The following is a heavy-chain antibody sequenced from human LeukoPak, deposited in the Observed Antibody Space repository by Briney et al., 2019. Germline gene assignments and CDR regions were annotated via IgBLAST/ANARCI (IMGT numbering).Heavy chain of an antibody. CDR2: ISAYNGNT. J-gene: IGHJ4*02. CDR1: GYTFTGYY. Sequence: ASVKVSCKASGYTFTGYYMHWVRQAPGQGLEWMGWISAYNGNTNYAQKLQGRVTMTTDTSTSTAYMELRSLRSDDTAVYYCARDGDFWSGYSIDYWGQGTLVTVSS. D-gene: IGHD3-3*01. CDR3: ARDGDFWSGYSIDY. V-gene: IGHV1-18*04.